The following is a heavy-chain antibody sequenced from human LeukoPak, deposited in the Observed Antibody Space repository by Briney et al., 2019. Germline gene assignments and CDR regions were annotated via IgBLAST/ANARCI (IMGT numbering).Heavy chain of an antibody. V-gene: IGHV3-21*01. CDR2: ISSSSSYI. CDR1: GFTFSSYS. CDR3: ARFQNLGAVAGYFDY. Sequence: KPGGSLRLSRAASGFTFSSYSMNWVRQAPGKGLEWVSSISSSSSYIYYADSVKGRFTISRDNAKNSLYLQMNSLRAEDTAVYYCARFQNLGAVAGYFDYWGQGTLVTVSS. J-gene: IGHJ4*02. D-gene: IGHD6-19*01.